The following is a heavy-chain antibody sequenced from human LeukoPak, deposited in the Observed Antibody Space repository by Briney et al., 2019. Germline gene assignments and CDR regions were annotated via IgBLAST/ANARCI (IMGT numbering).Heavy chain of an antibody. V-gene: IGHV4-34*01. CDR3: ARRRDLSGYDY. J-gene: IGHJ4*02. CDR1: GVSFSGYY. Sequence: SETLSLTCAVYGVSFSGYYWSWIRQPPGKGREWIGEINHSGSTNYNPSLKSRVTISVDTSKNQFSLKLSSVTAADTAVYYCARRRDLSGYDYWGQGTLVTVSS. CDR2: INHSGST. D-gene: IGHD3-22*01.